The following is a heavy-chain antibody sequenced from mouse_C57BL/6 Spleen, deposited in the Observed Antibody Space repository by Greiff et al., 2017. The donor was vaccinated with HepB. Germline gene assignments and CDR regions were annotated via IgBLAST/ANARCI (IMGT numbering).Heavy chain of an antibody. CDR3: ARWDYGSSYAY. Sequence: QVQLQQPGAELVMPGASVKLSCKASGYTFTSYWMHWVKQSPVQGLEWIGEIDPSDSYTNYNQKFKGKSTLTVDKSSSTAYMQLSSLTSEDSAVYYCARWDYGSSYAYWGQGTTLTVSS. CDR2: IDPSDSYT. D-gene: IGHD1-1*01. CDR1: GYTFTSYW. J-gene: IGHJ2*01. V-gene: IGHV1-69*01.